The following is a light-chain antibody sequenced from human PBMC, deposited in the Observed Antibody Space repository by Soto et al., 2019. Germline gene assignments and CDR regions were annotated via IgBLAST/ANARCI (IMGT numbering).Light chain of an antibody. CDR3: QTWGTGIGV. J-gene: IGLJ3*02. Sequence: QPVLTQSPSASASPGASVKLTCTLSSGHSSYAIAWHQQQPEKGPRYLMKVNSDGSHSKGDGIPDRFSGSSSGAERYLTISSLQSEDEANYYCQTWGTGIGVFGGGTQLTVL. CDR1: SGHSSYA. V-gene: IGLV4-69*01. CDR2: VNSDGSH.